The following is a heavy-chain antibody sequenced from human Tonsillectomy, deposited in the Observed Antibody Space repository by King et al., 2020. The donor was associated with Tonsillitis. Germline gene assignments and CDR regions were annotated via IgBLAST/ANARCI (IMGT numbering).Heavy chain of an antibody. Sequence: QVQLVESGGGVVQPGRSLRLSCAASGFTFSSYAMHWVRQAPGKGLEWVTFISYDGSNKYYADSVKGRFTISRDSSKNTLYLQMNSLRAEDTAVYYCARAVRYFGMDVWGQGTTVTVSS. V-gene: IGHV3-30-3*01. J-gene: IGHJ6*02. CDR1: GFTFSSYA. CDR3: ARAVRYFGMDV. CDR2: ISYDGSNK.